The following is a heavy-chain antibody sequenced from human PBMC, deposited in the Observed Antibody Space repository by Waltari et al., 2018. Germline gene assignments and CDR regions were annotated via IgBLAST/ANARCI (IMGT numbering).Heavy chain of an antibody. CDR1: GFTFSNSW. J-gene: IGHJ4*02. D-gene: IGHD3-22*01. V-gene: IGHV3-74*01. CDR3: ARAGYYRFDY. Sequence: EVQLVEYGGGLVQPGGSLRLSCEGSGFTFSNSWVPWVRQAPGKGLEWLSRINSDGSTTNYADSVKGRFTISRDNAKNTLYLEMNSLRAEDTAVYYCARAGYYRFDYWGQGTLVTVSS. CDR2: INSDGSTT.